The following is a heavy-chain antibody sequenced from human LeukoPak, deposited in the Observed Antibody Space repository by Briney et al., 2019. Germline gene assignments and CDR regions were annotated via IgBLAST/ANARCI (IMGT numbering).Heavy chain of an antibody. J-gene: IGHJ4*02. Sequence: GASVKVSCKASGYTFTSYYMHWVRQAPGQGLEWMGIINPSGGSTSYAQKFQGRVTMTRDTSTSTVYVELSSLRSEDTAVYYCARQSITIFGVVILFDYWGQGTLVTVSS. CDR1: GYTFTSYY. CDR2: INPSGGST. D-gene: IGHD3-3*01. V-gene: IGHV1-46*01. CDR3: ARQSITIFGVVILFDY.